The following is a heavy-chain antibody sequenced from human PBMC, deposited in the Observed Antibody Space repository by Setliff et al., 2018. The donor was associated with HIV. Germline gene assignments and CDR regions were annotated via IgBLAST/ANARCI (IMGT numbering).Heavy chain of an antibody. CDR2: IDPDRGDT. CDR1: GYILPDYY. D-gene: IGHD6-25*01. CDR3: AWGTQRPIDS. V-gene: IGHV1-69-2*01. J-gene: IGHJ4*02. Sequence: ASVKVSCKVSGYILPDYYIQWVRQAPGKGLEWMGLIDPDRGDTVYAEKFQGRVTITADRSIDTGYMTLSSLTSDDTAMYFCAWGTQRPIDSWGQGTLVTVSS.